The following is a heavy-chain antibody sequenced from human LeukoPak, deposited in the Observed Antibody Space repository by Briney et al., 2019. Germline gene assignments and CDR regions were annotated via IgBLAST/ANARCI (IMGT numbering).Heavy chain of an antibody. J-gene: IGHJ4*02. CDR3: TTERWGDNRPSDY. CDR2: IKSKTDGGTT. CDR1: GFTFSNAW. D-gene: IGHD3-22*01. V-gene: IGHV3-15*01. Sequence: GGSLRLSCAVSGFTFSNAWMSWVRQAPGKGLEWVGRIKSKTDGGTTDYAAPVKGRFTISRDDAKNTLYLQMNSLKTEDTAVYYCTTERWGDNRPSDYWGQGTLVTVSS.